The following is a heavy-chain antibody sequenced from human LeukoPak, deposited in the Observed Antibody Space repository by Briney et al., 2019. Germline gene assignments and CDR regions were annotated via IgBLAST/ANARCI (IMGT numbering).Heavy chain of an antibody. J-gene: IGHJ3*02. CDR3: ARDLGGNYVAFDI. Sequence: SETLSLTCTVSGGSISSYYWSWIRQPPGKGLEWIGYIYYSGSTNYNPSLKSRVTISVDTSKNQFSLKLSSVTAADTAVYYCARDLGGNYVAFDIWGQGTMVTVSS. D-gene: IGHD3-16*01. CDR2: IYYSGST. V-gene: IGHV4-59*01. CDR1: GGSISSYY.